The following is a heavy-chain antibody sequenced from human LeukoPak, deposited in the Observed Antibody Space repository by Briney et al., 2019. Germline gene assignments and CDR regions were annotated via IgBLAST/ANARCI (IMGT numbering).Heavy chain of an antibody. D-gene: IGHD3-10*01. CDR2: IHYSGST. Sequence: PSETLSLTCTVSGGSITNYYWSWIRQPPGKGLEWSGYIHYSGSTKYKSSLKSRVTISVDTSKNQFSLKLNSVTAADTAVYYCARGKEVITMLRGLKPGYYFDYWGQGTLVTVSS. CDR1: GGSITNYY. V-gene: IGHV4-59*01. CDR3: ARGKEVITMLRGLKPGYYFDY. J-gene: IGHJ4*02.